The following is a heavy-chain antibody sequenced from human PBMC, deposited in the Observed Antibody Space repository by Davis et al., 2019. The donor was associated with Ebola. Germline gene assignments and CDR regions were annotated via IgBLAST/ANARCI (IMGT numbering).Heavy chain of an antibody. Sequence: ASVTVSCKASGYIFTSYYMHWLRQPPARGLEWMGIINPSVGSTSYAQKFQGRVTITRDTSTSTVYMELSSLRSEDTAVYYCARGLAVAGLPPGDVWGKGTTVTVSS. CDR2: INPSVGST. CDR1: GYIFTSYY. D-gene: IGHD6-19*01. V-gene: IGHV1-46*01. CDR3: ARGLAVAGLPPGDV. J-gene: IGHJ6*04.